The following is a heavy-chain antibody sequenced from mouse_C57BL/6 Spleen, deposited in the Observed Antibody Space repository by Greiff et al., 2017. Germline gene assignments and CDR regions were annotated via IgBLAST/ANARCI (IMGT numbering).Heavy chain of an antibody. CDR3: APITTGPYYFDY. CDR1: GYAFSSSW. V-gene: IGHV1-82*01. J-gene: IGHJ2*01. D-gene: IGHD1-2*01. CDR2: IYPGDGDT. Sequence: QVQLKESGPELVKPGASVKISCKASGYAFSSSWMNWVKQRPGKGLEWIGRIYPGDGDTNYNGKFKGKATLTADKSSSTAYMQLSSLTSEDSAVYFCAPITTGPYYFDYWGQGTTLTVSS.